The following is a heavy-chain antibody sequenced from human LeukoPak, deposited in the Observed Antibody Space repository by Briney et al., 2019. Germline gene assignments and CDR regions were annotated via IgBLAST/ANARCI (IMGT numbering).Heavy chain of an antibody. Sequence: SETLSLTCTVSGGSISSSSYYWGWIRQPPGKGLEWIGSIYYSGSTYYNPSLKSRVTISVDTSKNQFSLKLSSVTAADTAVYYCAPLAVSGYIWSGYEYFDYWGQGTLVTVSS. J-gene: IGHJ4*02. CDR1: GGSISSSSYY. D-gene: IGHD3-3*01. CDR2: IYYSGST. CDR3: APLAVSGYIWSGYEYFDY. V-gene: IGHV4-39*01.